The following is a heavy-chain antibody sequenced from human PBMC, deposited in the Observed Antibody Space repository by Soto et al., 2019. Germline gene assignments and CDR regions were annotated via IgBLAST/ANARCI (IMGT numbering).Heavy chain of an antibody. CDR3: ARTDYGSGSYYNLRPYGMDV. Sequence: SETLSLTCAVSGGSISSSNWWSWVRQPPGKGLEWIGEIYHSGSTNYNPSLKSRVTISVDTSKNQFSLKLSSVTAADTAVYYCARTDYGSGSYYNLRPYGMDVWGQGTTVT. D-gene: IGHD3-10*01. V-gene: IGHV4-4*02. CDR1: GGSISSSNW. J-gene: IGHJ6*02. CDR2: IYHSGST.